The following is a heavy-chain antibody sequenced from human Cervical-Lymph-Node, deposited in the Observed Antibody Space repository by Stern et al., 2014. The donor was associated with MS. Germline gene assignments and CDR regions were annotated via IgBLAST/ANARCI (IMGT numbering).Heavy chain of an antibody. CDR2: INPSGGST. V-gene: IGHV1-46*01. Sequence: VQLVQSGAEVKKPGASVKVSCKASGYTFTSYYMHWGRQAPGQGLEWMGIINPSGGSTSYAQKFQGRVTMTRDTSTSTVYMELSSLRSEDTAVYYCARVPKVAVAGRECWGQGTLVTVSS. CDR1: GYTFTSYY. D-gene: IGHD6-19*01. J-gene: IGHJ4*02. CDR3: ARVPKVAVAGREC.